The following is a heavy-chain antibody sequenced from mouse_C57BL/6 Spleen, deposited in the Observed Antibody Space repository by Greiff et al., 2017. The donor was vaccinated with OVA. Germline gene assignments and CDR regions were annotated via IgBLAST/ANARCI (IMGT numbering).Heavy chain of an antibody. CDR3: ATYGSSSSYWYFDV. CDR1: GYTFTSYW. V-gene: IGHV1-61*01. Sequence: QVQLQQSGAELVRPGSSVKLSCKASGYTFTSYWMDWVKQRPGQGLEWIGDIYPSDSETHYNQKFKDKATLTVDKSSSTAYMQLSSRTSEDSAVYYCATYGSSSSYWYFDVWGTGTTVTVSS. CDR2: IYPSDSET. J-gene: IGHJ1*03. D-gene: IGHD1-1*01.